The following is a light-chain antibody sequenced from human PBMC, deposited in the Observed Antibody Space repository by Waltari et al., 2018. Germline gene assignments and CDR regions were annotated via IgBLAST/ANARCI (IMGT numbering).Light chain of an antibody. CDR1: HSVSRSY. J-gene: IGKJ5*01. CDR3: QQYSNTPTT. V-gene: IGKV3-20*01. Sequence: EIVLTQSPGTLSLSPGERATLSCRVSHSVSRSYLAWYQHKPGQAPRLLIYDASSRATGIPDRFSGSGSGTDFTLTISRLEPEDFAVYYCQQYSNTPTTFGQGTRLEIK. CDR2: DAS.